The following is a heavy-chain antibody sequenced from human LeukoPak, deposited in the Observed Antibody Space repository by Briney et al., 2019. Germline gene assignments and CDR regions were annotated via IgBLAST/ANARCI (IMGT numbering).Heavy chain of an antibody. J-gene: IGHJ3*02. V-gene: IGHV3-23*01. D-gene: IGHD3-9*01. CDR2: ISSSGSGGST. CDR1: GFTFSSYA. Sequence: PGGSLRLSCAASGFTFSSYAMSWVRQAPGKGLEWVSGISSSGSGGSTYYADAVKGRFTISRDNSKNTLYLQMNSLRAEDTAVYYCAKDRVKPRKYYDILTGYYRFVPDAFDIWGQGTMVTVSS. CDR3: AKDRVKPRKYYDILTGYYRFVPDAFDI.